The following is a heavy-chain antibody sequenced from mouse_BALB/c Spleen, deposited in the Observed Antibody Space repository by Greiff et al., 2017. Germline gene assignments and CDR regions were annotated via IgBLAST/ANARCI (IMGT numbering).Heavy chain of an antibody. J-gene: IGHJ4*01. V-gene: IGHV2-5-1*01. CDR1: GFSLTSYG. Sequence: VHLVESGPSLVQPSQSLSITCTVSGFSLTSYGVHWVRQSPGKGLEWLGVIWRGGSTDYNAAFMSRLSITKDNSKSQVFFKMNSLQADDTAIYYCRGWGLRLAMDYWGQGTSVTVSS. D-gene: IGHD2-4*01. CDR2: IWRGGST. CDR3: RGWGLRLAMDY.